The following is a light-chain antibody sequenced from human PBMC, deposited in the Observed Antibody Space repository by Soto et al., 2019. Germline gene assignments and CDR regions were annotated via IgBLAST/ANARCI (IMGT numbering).Light chain of an antibody. CDR3: CSYVGSNNYV. J-gene: IGLJ1*01. CDR1: SSDVGGYNY. Sequence: QSALTQPPSASGSPGQSVAISCTGTSSDVGGYNYVSWYQQYPGKAPKLTMYEVTKRPSGVPDRFSGSKSGNTASLTVSGLQAEDEADYYCCSYVGSNNYVFGTGTKVTVL. V-gene: IGLV2-8*01. CDR2: EVT.